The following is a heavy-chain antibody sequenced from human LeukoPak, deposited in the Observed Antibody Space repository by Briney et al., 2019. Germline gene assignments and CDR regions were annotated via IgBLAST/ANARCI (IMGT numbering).Heavy chain of an antibody. D-gene: IGHD1-26*01. J-gene: IGHJ4*02. Sequence: GGSLRLSCAASGLTFSNYAMTWVRQAPGKGLEWISAINDRGGDTYYADSVKGRFTISRDNSKNTLFLQMNSLRAEDTAVYYCAKGYRGNYDYWGQGTLVTVSS. CDR3: AKGYRGNYDY. V-gene: IGHV3-23*01. CDR2: INDRGGDT. CDR1: GLTFSNYA.